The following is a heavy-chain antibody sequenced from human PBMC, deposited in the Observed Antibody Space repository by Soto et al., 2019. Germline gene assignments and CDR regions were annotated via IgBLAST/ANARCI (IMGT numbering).Heavy chain of an antibody. CDR1: GFTLSNYW. CDR2: ISSDGSST. J-gene: IGHJ4*02. Sequence: EVQLVESGGGLVQPGGSLRLSCAASGFTLSNYWMHWARQAPGKGLVWVSRISSDGSSTNYADSVKGRFTISRDNAKNTLHLQINSLRAEDTAVYYCARVPYCSSSSCYSYFDSWGQGTLVTVSS. V-gene: IGHV3-74*01. CDR3: ARVPYCSSSSCYSYFDS. D-gene: IGHD2-2*01.